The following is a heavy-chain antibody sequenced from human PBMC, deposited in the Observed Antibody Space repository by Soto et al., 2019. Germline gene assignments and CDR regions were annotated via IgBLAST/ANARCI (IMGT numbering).Heavy chain of an antibody. Sequence: HVQLQESGPGPVTPSQTLSLSCTVSGVSITSGSYYWTWVRQSPGTGLEWIGYRYYIGNTYYNPSLNSRATISVDTSKNQFFLKLTSVTAADTAVYYCARGGYDTSGQTFIGWGPDCWGQGTLVTVSS. V-gene: IGHV4-30-4*01. D-gene: IGHD3-22*01. CDR2: RYYIGNT. J-gene: IGHJ4*02. CDR3: ARGGYDTSGQTFIGWGPDC. CDR1: GVSITSGSYY.